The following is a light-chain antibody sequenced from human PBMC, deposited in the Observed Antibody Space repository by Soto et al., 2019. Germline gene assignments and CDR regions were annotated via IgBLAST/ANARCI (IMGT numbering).Light chain of an antibody. CDR2: GAS. CDR1: QSVSSN. Sequence: EIVMTQSPATLSVSPGKRATLSCRATQSVSSNLAWYQQKPGQAPRLLIYGASTRATGIPVRFSGSGSGTEFTLTISSLQSEDFAVYYCQHYNSWPYTFGQGTKLDIK. CDR3: QHYNSWPYT. J-gene: IGKJ2*01. V-gene: IGKV3-15*01.